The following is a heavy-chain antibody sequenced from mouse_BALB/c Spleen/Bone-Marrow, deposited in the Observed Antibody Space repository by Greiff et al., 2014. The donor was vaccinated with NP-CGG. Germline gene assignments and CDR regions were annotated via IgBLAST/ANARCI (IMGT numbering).Heavy chain of an antibody. Sequence: QVQLLQSGAELVRPGSSVKISCKASGYAFSSYWMNWVKQRPGQGLEWIGQIYPGDGDTNYNGKFKGKATLTADKSSSTAYMQLSSLTSEDSAVYFCARGVPMDYWGQGTSVTVSS. V-gene: IGHV1-80*01. CDR1: GYAFSSYW. CDR3: ARGVPMDY. CDR2: IYPGDGDT. J-gene: IGHJ4*01.